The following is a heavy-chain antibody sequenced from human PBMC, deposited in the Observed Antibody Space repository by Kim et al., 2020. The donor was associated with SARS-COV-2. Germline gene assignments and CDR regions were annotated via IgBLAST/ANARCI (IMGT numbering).Heavy chain of an antibody. CDR2: IKEDGSER. CDR1: GFIFSSFW. Sequence: GGSLRLSCAASGFIFSSFWMSWVRQAPGKGLEWVANIKEDGSERYYVDSVKGRFTISRDNAKNSLYLQMNSLRAEDTAVYYCARGLRSPDYWGQGTLVTVSS. CDR3: ARGLRSPDY. J-gene: IGHJ4*02. V-gene: IGHV3-7*01. D-gene: IGHD3-10*01.